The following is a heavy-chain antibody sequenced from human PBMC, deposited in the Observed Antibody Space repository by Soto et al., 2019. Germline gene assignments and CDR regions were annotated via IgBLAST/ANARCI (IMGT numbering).Heavy chain of an antibody. J-gene: IGHJ6*02. V-gene: IGHV1-46*01. Sequence: ASVKVSCKGSGYTRRAFFMHWVRHAPRQGVEWMGVINPGYPAGRSTTYAQKFQGRVTMTTDTSTSTVYMELSRLRSDDTAVYYCAREAIVAGATTGMDVWRQGTTVTVSS. CDR1: GYTRRAFF. CDR3: AREAIVAGATTGMDV. D-gene: IGHD1-26*01. CDR2: INPGYPAGRST.